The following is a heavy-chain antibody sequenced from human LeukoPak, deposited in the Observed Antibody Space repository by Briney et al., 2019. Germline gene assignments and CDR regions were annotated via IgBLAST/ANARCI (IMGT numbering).Heavy chain of an antibody. Sequence: PGGSLRLSCAASGFTFSSYAMSWVRQAPGKGLEWVSAISGSAGSTHYADSVKGRFTISRDNSKNTLYLQMNSLRAEDTAVYYCAQDPRGVVPAALSWGQGTLVTVSS. J-gene: IGHJ5*02. CDR2: ISGSAGST. CDR3: AQDPRGVVPAALS. D-gene: IGHD2-2*01. V-gene: IGHV3-23*01. CDR1: GFTFSSYA.